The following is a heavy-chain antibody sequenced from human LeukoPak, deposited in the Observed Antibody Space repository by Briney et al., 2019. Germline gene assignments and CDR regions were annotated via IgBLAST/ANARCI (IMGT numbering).Heavy chain of an antibody. CDR2: ISSSSSYI. V-gene: IGHV3-21*01. CDR3: ARESSYVVVTGDAFDI. J-gene: IGHJ3*02. D-gene: IGHD2-21*02. Sequence: PGVSLRLSCAASGFTFSSDSINWVRQAPGKGRDGVASISSSSSYIYYPDSVKGPFTIARDNAKTSLYLQMNSLRAEATAVYYCARESSYVVVTGDAFDIWGQGTMVTVSS. CDR1: GFTFSSDS.